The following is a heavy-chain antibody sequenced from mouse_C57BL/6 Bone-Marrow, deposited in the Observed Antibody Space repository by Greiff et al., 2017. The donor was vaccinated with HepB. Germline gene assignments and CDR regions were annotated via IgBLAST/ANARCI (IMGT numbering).Heavy chain of an antibody. CDR1: GYTFTSYW. J-gene: IGHJ2*01. CDR3: ARGGTSGY. Sequence: QVQLQQPGAELVKPGASVKLSCKASGYTFTSYWMHWVKQRPGQGLEWIGMIHPNSGSTNYNEKFKSKATLTLDNSSITAYMQLSSLTSEDSAVYYCARGGTSGYWGQGTTLTVSS. D-gene: IGHD3-3*01. V-gene: IGHV1-64*01. CDR2: IHPNSGST.